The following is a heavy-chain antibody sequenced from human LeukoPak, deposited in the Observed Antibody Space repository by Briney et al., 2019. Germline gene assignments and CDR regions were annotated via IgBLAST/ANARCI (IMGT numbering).Heavy chain of an antibody. V-gene: IGHV3-15*01. D-gene: IGHD3-9*01. CDR3: VADGYGILTGSWFVDY. J-gene: IGHJ4*02. Sequence: GGSLRLSCAAFRFPFTKAWMSWVRQAPGKGLEWVGRIKSKTDGGTTDYAAPVKGRFTISRDDSKNTLYLQMNSLKIEDTAVYFCVADGYGILTGSWFVDYWGQGTLVTVSS. CDR1: RFPFTKAW. CDR2: IKSKTDGGTT.